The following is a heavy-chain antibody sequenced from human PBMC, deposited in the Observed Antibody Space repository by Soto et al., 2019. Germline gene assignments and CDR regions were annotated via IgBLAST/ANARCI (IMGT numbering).Heavy chain of an antibody. D-gene: IGHD2-2*01. V-gene: IGHV1-69*01. J-gene: IGHJ6*02. Sequence: QVQLVQSGAEVKKPGSSVKVSCKASGGTFSSYAISWVRQAPGQGLEWMGGIIPISGTANYAQKFQGRVTITADESTSTAYMELSSLRSEDTAVYYCARSQGSSTSLEIYYYYYYGMGVWGQRTTVTVSS. CDR2: IIPISGTA. CDR1: GGTFSSYA. CDR3: ARSQGSSTSLEIYYYYYYGMGV.